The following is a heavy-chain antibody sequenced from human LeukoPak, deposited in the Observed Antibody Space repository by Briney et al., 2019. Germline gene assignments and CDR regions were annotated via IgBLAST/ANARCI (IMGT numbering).Heavy chain of an antibody. D-gene: IGHD2-15*01. CDR1: GGSISSYY. CDR2: IYYSGST. CDR3: ARGGWRELPVDY. J-gene: IGHJ4*02. V-gene: IGHV4-59*01. Sequence: SETLSLTCTVSGGSISSYYWSWIRQPPGKGLEWIGCIYYSGSTNYNPSLKSRVTISVDTSKNQFSLKLSSVTAADTAVYYCARGGWRELPVDYWGQGTLVTVSS.